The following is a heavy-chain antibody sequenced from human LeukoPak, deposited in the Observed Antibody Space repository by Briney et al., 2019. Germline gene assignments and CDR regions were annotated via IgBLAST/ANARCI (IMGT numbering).Heavy chain of an antibody. CDR3: AKRTLWFGEFYFDY. D-gene: IGHD3-10*01. Sequence: GGSLRLSCAASGFTFSSYAMSWVRQAPGKGLEWVSAISGSGGSTYYADSVKGRFTISRDNSKSTLYLQMNSLRAEDTAVYYCAKRTLWFGEFYFDYWGQGTLVTVSS. CDR1: GFTFSSYA. CDR2: ISGSGGST. V-gene: IGHV3-23*01. J-gene: IGHJ4*02.